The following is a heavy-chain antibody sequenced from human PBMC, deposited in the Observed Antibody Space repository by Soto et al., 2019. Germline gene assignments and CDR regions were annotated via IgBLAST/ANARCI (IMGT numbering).Heavy chain of an antibody. J-gene: IGHJ6*02. CDR2: IWYDGSNK. V-gene: IGHV3-33*01. CDR1: GFTFSSYG. Sequence: QVQLVESGGGVVQPGRSLRLSCAASGFTFSSYGMHWVRQAPGKGLEWVAVIWYDGSNKYYADSVKGRFTISRDNSKNTLYLQMNSLIAEDTAVYYCARDGAAAHYYYGMDVWGQGTTVTVSS. CDR3: ARDGAAAHYYYGMDV. D-gene: IGHD2-15*01.